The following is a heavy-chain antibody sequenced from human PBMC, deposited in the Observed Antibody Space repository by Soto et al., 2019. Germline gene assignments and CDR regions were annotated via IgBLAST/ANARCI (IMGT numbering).Heavy chain of an antibody. Sequence: LRLTCAASGFTFSGSAMHWVPQASGKGLEWVGRIRSKANSYATAYAAAVKGRFSISRDDSKNAAYLQMNSLKAEDTAVYCCTRSYYDSSGYYVPPGWFDPWGQGXLVTVSS. V-gene: IGHV3-73*01. CDR1: GFTFSGSA. J-gene: IGHJ5*02. D-gene: IGHD3-22*01. CDR3: TRSYYDSSGYYVPPGWFDP. CDR2: IRSKANSYAT.